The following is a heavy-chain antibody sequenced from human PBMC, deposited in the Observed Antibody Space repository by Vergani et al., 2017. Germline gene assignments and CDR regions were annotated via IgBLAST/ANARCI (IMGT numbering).Heavy chain of an antibody. Sequence: QVQLVQSGAEVKKPGSSVKVSCKASGGTFSSYTISWVRQAPGQGLEWMGRIIPILGIANYAQKFQGRVTITADKSTSTAYMELSSLRSEDTAVYYCARAYCSGGSCSPFDYWGQGTLVTVSS. CDR1: GGTFSSYT. CDR2: IIPILGIA. D-gene: IGHD2-15*01. J-gene: IGHJ4*02. V-gene: IGHV1-69*02. CDR3: ARAYCSGGSCSPFDY.